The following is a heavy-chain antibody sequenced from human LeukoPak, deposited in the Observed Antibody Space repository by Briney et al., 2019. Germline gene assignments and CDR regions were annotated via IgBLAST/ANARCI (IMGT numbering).Heavy chain of an antibody. Sequence: GGSLRLSCAASGFTFSSYSMNWVRQAPGKGLEWVSAISGSGGSTYYADSVKGRFTISRDNSKNTLYLQMNSLRAEDTAVYYCAKPWDGLEWILPPANWFDPWGQGTLVTVSS. CDR2: ISGSGGST. CDR3: AKPWDGLEWILPPANWFDP. J-gene: IGHJ5*02. D-gene: IGHD3-3*01. V-gene: IGHV3-23*01. CDR1: GFTFSSYS.